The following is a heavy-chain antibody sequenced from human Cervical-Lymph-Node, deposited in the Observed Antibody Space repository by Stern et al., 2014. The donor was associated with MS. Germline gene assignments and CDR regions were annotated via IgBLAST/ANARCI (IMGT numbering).Heavy chain of an antibody. J-gene: IGHJ4*02. CDR3: ARSPELPPYFDG. CDR2: ITGGSTYI. CDR1: TFTISGYP. Sequence: EVQLVESGGGLVKPGGSLRLSCAASTFTISGYPMHWVRQAPGKGLEWVSSITGGSTYINYSDSVRGRFTISRDNAKNSLFLQMTSLRAEDTAIYYCARSPELPPYFDGWGQGTLVTVSS. D-gene: IGHD3-10*01. V-gene: IGHV3-21*04.